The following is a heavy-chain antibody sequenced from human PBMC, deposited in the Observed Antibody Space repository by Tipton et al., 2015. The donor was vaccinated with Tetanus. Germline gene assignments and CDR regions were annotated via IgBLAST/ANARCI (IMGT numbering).Heavy chain of an antibody. CDR2: IYKSGNT. CDR3: ARVGYYYYYMDV. D-gene: IGHD3-22*01. J-gene: IGHJ6*03. CDR1: GESFSDYY. V-gene: IGHV4-30-4*08. Sequence: TLSLTCAVYGESFSDYYWSWIRQSPGEGLEWIGHIYKSGNTYYKPSLKSRVAISIDASKNQFSLKLNSMTAADTAVYYCARVGYYYYYMDVWGKGTTVTVSS.